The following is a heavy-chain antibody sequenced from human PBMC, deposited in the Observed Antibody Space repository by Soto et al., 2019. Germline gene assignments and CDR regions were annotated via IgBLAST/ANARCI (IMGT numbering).Heavy chain of an antibody. CDR2: ISPHKDDT. D-gene: IGHD3-10*01. J-gene: IGHJ4*02. CDR1: GYPFSSIV. CDR3: VRDLDGSGSYFTNY. V-gene: IGHV1-18*01. Sequence: VXSVKVSCTTSGYPFSSIVISWVRQAPGQGLEWMGWISPHKDDTYYAQRLQGRVTMTTDTSTSTAYMELRSLRSDDTAVYFCVRDLDGSGSYFTNYWGQGTLVTVSS.